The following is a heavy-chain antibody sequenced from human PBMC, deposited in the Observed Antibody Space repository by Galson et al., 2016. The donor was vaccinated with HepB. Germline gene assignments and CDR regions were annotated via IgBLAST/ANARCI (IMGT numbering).Heavy chain of an antibody. V-gene: IGHV3-66*01. D-gene: IGHD3-22*01. CDR3: ARVNFYDSGAYYYRALYLES. Sequence: SLRLSCAASTFTVSTNYMSWVRQAPGKGLQCVSVIYNDGTKKYADSVKGRFAISRDKSKNTLFLHMSSLRAEDTAVYYCARVNFYDSGAYYYRALYLESWGQGALVTVSS. J-gene: IGHJ4*02. CDR1: TFTVSTNY. CDR2: IYNDGTK.